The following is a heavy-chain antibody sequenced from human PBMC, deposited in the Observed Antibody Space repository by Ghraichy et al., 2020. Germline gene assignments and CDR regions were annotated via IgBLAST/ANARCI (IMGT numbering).Heavy chain of an antibody. CDR3: VRDKVVVVIHTYYYGMDV. J-gene: IGHJ6*02. CDR1: GFTFSSYW. CDR2: INSDGSSI. V-gene: IGHV3-74*01. Sequence: GGSLRLSCAASGFTFSSYWMHWVRQAPGKGLVWVSRINSDGSSIRYADSVKGRFTISRDNAKNTLYLQMNSLRAEDTAVYYCVRDKVVVVIHTYYYGMDVWGQGTTVTVSS. D-gene: IGHD3-22*01.